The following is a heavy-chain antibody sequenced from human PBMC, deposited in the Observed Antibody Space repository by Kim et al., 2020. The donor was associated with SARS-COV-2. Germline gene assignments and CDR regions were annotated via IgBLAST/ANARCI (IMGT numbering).Heavy chain of an antibody. CDR1: GFTFSSYA. CDR2: IDGSGGST. J-gene: IGHJ4*02. Sequence: GGSLRLSCAASGFTFSSYAMSWVRQAPGKGLEWVSAIDGSGGSTSYADSVKGRFTISRDNSKNTLYLQMNSLRAEDTAVYYCAKDLWVSGSPRLEDYWGQRTSVTVPA. D-gene: IGHD3-22*01. CDR3: AKDLWVSGSPRLEDY. V-gene: IGHV3-23*01.